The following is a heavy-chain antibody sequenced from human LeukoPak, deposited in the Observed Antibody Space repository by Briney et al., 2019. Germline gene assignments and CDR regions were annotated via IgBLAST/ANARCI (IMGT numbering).Heavy chain of an antibody. CDR1: GYTFTSYG. CDR2: ISGYNDNT. D-gene: IGHD3-10*01. J-gene: IGHJ6*03. V-gene: IGHV1-18*01. Sequence: ASVKVSCKASGYTFTSYGISWVRQAPGQGLEWMGWISGYNDNTKYYAQKLQGRVTMTTDTSTSTAYMELRSLRSDDTAVYYCARDEWFGDYYMDVWGKGTTVTVSS. CDR3: ARDEWFGDYYMDV.